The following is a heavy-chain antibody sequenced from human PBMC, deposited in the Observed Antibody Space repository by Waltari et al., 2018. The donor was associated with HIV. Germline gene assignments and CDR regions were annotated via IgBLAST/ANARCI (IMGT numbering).Heavy chain of an antibody. CDR3: VKDVTVTHYGVYYSGLDV. J-gene: IGHJ6*02. V-gene: IGHV3-74*02. CDR2: IDGDGRVK. CDR1: GFIFGSHW. Sequence: VESGGTPVQPGESLRLSCKASGFIFGSHWRHCFRQSPGKGVVWVSRIDGDGRVKKYADTVKGRFTISRDNTKETLFLEMKSLRVEDSGIYHCVKDVTVTHYGVYYSGLDVWGQGTTVTV. D-gene: IGHD2-8*01.